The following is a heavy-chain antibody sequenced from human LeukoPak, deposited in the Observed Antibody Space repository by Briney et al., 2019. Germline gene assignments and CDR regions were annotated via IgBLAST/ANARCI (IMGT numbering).Heavy chain of an antibody. J-gene: IGHJ5*02. CDR3: ARVFHSGSWNWFDP. V-gene: IGHV3-48*04. CDR1: GFTFSSYT. D-gene: IGHD6-13*01. Sequence: GGSLRLSCAASGFTFSSYTMNWVRQAPGKGLEWVSYISSSGSTIYYADSVKGRFTISRDNAKNSLYLQMNSLRAEDTAVYYCARVFHSGSWNWFDPWGQGTLVTVSS. CDR2: ISSSGSTI.